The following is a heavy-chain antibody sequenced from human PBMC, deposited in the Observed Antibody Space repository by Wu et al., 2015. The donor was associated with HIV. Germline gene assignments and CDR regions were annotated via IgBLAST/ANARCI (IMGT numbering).Heavy chain of an antibody. J-gene: IGHJ3*02. D-gene: IGHD3-10*01. CDR3: ARGYGSGSYSSPVDAFDI. CDR2: INPNDGYT. Sequence: QVLLVQSGAEVRKPGASVKVSCKASGYTFTTYYMNWVRQAPGQGLEWMGIINPNDGYTSFAQKFQGRVTMTRDTSTSTVYMELSSLTSEDTAVYYCARGYGSGSYSSPVDAFDIWGQGTMVTVSS. CDR1: GYTFTTYY. V-gene: IGHV1-46*01.